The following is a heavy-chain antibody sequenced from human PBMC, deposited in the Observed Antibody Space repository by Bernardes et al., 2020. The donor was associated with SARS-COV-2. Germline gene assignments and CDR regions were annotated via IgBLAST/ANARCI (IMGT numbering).Heavy chain of an antibody. CDR2: IKSKTDGGTT. Sequence: GGSLRLSCAASGFTFSNAWMSWVRQAPGKGLEWVGRIKSKTDGGTTDYAAPVKDRFTISRDDSKNTLYLQMNSLKTEDGAVYYCTTDNTISHYYYYYYMDVWGKGTTVTVSS. CDR1: GFTFSNAW. CDR3: TTDNTISHYYYYYYMDV. V-gene: IGHV3-15*01. J-gene: IGHJ6*03. D-gene: IGHD3-3*01.